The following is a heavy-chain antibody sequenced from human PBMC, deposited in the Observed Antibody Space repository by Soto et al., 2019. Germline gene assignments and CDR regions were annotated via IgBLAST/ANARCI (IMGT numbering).Heavy chain of an antibody. CDR1: GFTFSNYD. V-gene: IGHV3-30*02. J-gene: IGHJ4*02. CDR2: IRYDGSDK. Sequence: QVHLVESGGGVVQPGRSLRLSCAASGFTFSNYDIHWVRQAPGKGLEWVAFIRYDGSDKYYADSVKGRFTISKDNSKNTLFLQMDSLRAEDTAVYYCATSGGGLLWFGQPPYWGQGTLVTVSS. CDR3: ATSGGGLLWFGQPPY. D-gene: IGHD3-10*01.